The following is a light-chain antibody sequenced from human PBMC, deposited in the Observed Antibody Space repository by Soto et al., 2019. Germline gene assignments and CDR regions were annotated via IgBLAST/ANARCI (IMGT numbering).Light chain of an antibody. J-gene: IGLJ3*02. CDR1: SSDVGSYNL. Sequence: VLTQPASVSGSPGQSITISCTGTSSDVGSYNLVSWYQQHPGKAPKLMIYEVSKRPSGVSNRFSGSKSGNTASLTISGLQAEDEADYYCCSYAGSSTWVFGGGTKVTVL. V-gene: IGLV2-23*02. CDR2: EVS. CDR3: CSYAGSSTWV.